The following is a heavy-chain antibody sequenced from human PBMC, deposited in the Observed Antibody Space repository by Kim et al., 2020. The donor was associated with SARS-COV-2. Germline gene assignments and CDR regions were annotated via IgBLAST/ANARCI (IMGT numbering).Heavy chain of an antibody. CDR1: GFTFSSYG. Sequence: GGSLRLSCAASGFTFSSYGMHWVRQAPGKGLEWVAVIWYDGSNKYYADSVKGRFTISRDNSKNTLYLQMNSLRAEDMAVYYCARRYDSSGYYPDAFDIWGQGTMVTVSS. CDR2: IWYDGSNK. CDR3: ARRYDSSGYYPDAFDI. D-gene: IGHD3-22*01. V-gene: IGHV3-33*01. J-gene: IGHJ3*02.